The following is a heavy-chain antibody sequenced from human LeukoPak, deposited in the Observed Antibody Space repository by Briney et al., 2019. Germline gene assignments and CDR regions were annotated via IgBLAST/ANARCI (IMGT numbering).Heavy chain of an antibody. D-gene: IGHD6-13*01. V-gene: IGHV3-48*01. Sequence: GGSLRPSCAASGFTFSGYSTHWVRQAPGKGLEWISYITTTSSTTYYIDSVEGRFTISRDNARNSLYLQMNSLRADDTAVYYCASGPTPGVAAAADYWGQGTLVTVSS. CDR3: ASGPTPGVAAAADY. CDR2: ITTTSSTT. J-gene: IGHJ4*02. CDR1: GFTFSGYS.